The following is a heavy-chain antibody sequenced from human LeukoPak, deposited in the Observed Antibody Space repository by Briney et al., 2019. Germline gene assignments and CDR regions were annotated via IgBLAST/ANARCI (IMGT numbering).Heavy chain of an antibody. CDR1: GFTFSSYA. CDR3: ARDRDDILTGSLDY. V-gene: IGHV3-23*01. CDR2: ISGSGGST. D-gene: IGHD3-9*01. J-gene: IGHJ4*02. Sequence: PGGSLRLSCAASGFTFSSYAMSWVRQAPGKGLEWVSAISGSGGSTYYADSVKGRFTISRDNAKNSLYLQMNSLRAEDTAVYYCARDRDDILTGSLDYWGQGTLVTVSS.